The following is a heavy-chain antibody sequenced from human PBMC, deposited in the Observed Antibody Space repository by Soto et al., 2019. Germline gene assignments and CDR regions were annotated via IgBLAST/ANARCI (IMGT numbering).Heavy chain of an antibody. J-gene: IGHJ2*01. CDR1: GDSVYSNSAA. D-gene: IGHD4-4*01. Sequence: SQTLSLTCAISGDSVYSNSAAWNWIRQSPSRGLEWLGRTYYRSKWYHDYAVSVKSRITINPDTSRNQFSLQLNSVTPEDTALYYCAREARVVTPYWYFDLWGRGTMVTVSS. V-gene: IGHV6-1*01. CDR2: TYYRSKWYH. CDR3: AREARVVTPYWYFDL.